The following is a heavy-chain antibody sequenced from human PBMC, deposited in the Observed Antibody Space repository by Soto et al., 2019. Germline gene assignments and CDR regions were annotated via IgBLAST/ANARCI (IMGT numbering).Heavy chain of an antibody. Sequence: SETLSLTCAVSGYSISSGYYWGWIRQPPGKGLEWIGSIYHSGSTYYNPSLKSRVTISVDTSKNQFSLKLSSVTAADTAVYYCATVSNYYGMDVWGQGSTVTVSS. CDR2: IYHSGST. D-gene: IGHD3-16*01. CDR1: GYSISSGYY. J-gene: IGHJ6*02. V-gene: IGHV4-38-2*01. CDR3: ATVSNYYGMDV.